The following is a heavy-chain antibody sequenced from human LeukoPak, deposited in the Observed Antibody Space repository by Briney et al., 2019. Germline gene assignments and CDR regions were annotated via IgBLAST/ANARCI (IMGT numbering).Heavy chain of an antibody. CDR3: AKTPRYCSSASCSILYGMDV. D-gene: IGHD2-2*01. Sequence: GGSLRLSCAASGFTFSSYAMSWVRQAPGKGLEWVSTISGSGGNTYYADSVKGRFTISGDNSKNTLYLQMNSLRAEDTAVYYCAKTPRYCSSASCSILYGMDVWGQGTTVTVSS. CDR1: GFTFSSYA. J-gene: IGHJ6*02. CDR2: ISGSGGNT. V-gene: IGHV3-23*01.